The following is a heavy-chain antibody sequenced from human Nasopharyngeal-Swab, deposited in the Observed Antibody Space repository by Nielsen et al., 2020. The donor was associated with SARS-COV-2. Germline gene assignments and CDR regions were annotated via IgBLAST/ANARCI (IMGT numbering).Heavy chain of an antibody. CDR3: ARGDYYDSSGDYVDAFDI. J-gene: IGHJ3*02. CDR2: TKQDGSEK. CDR1: GFTFSSYW. Sequence: GGSLRLSCAASGFTFSSYWMSWVRQAPGKGLEWVANTKQDGSEKFYVDSVKGRFTISRDNAKNSLYLQMNSLRAEDTAVYYCARGDYYDSSGDYVDAFDIWGQGTMVTVS. D-gene: IGHD3-22*01. V-gene: IGHV3-7*03.